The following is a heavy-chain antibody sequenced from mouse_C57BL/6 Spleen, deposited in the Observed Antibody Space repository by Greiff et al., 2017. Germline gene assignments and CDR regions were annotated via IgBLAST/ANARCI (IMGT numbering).Heavy chain of an antibody. CDR2: ISSGSSTI. Sequence: DVKLVESGGGLVKPGGSLKLSCAASGFTFSDYGMHWVRQAPEKGLEWVAYISSGSSTIYYADTVKGRFTISRDNAKNTLFLQMTSLRSEDTAMYYCARIRRDYYAMDYWGQGTSVTVSS. J-gene: IGHJ4*01. V-gene: IGHV5-17*01. D-gene: IGHD2-12*01. CDR3: ARIRRDYYAMDY. CDR1: GFTFSDYG.